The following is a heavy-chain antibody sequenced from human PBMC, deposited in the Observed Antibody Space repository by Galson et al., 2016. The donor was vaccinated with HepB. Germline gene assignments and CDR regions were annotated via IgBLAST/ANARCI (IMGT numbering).Heavy chain of an antibody. V-gene: IGHV3-11*01. D-gene: IGHD1-26*01. Sequence: SLRLSCAASGFIFSDYYMSWIRQTPGKGLEWLAHISSRGATIYYPDSLKGRFTISRDNAKNSLYLQMNSLRAEDTAVYYFERGKGGSFLDHWGQGAQVTDSS. J-gene: IGHJ4*02. CDR2: ISSRGATI. CDR1: GFIFSDYY. CDR3: ERGKGGSFLDH.